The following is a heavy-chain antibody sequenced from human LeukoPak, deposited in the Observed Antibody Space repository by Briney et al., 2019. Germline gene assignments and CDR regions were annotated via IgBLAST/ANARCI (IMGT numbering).Heavy chain of an antibody. Sequence: SETLSLTCTVSGGSISGYYWIWIRQPPGKGLEWIGSIYTSGGTSYNPSLKGRLTISVNTSKNQFSLNLSSVTAADTAMYYCARRSHSNWYFDLWGRGTLVTVSS. CDR3: ARRSHSNWYFDL. J-gene: IGHJ2*01. CDR1: GGSISGYY. D-gene: IGHD1-26*01. V-gene: IGHV4-4*09. CDR2: IYTSGGT.